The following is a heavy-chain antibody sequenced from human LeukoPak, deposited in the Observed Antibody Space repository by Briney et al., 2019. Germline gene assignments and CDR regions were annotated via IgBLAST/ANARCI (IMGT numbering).Heavy chain of an antibody. CDR2: VYHSGTT. J-gene: IGHJ4*02. V-gene: IGHV4-4*02. CDR3: ARGPRTVKYYFDF. CDR1: DGSISSDTW. D-gene: IGHD3/OR15-3a*01. Sequence: SETLSLTCAVSDGSISSDTWWNWVRQPPGKGLEWIGEVYHSGTTNYNSSLKSRVTISLDKFKNQFSLNLSSVTAADTAVYYCARGPRTVKYYFDFWGQGTLVTVSS.